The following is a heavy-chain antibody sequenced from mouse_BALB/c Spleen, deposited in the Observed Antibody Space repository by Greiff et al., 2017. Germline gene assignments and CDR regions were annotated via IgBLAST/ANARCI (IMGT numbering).Heavy chain of an antibody. Sequence: VKVVESGAELAKPGASVKMSCKASGYTFTSYWMHWVKQRPGQGLEWIGYINPSTGYTEYNQKFKDKATLTADKSSSTAYMQLSSLTSEDSAVYYCARRLLRSEALDYWGQGTSVTVSS. V-gene: IGHV1-7*01. D-gene: IGHD1-1*01. CDR1: GYTFTSYW. CDR3: ARRLLRSEALDY. J-gene: IGHJ4*01. CDR2: INPSTGYT.